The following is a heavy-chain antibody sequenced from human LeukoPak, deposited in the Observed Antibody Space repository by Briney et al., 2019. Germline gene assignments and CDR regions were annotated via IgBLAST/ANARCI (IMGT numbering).Heavy chain of an antibody. J-gene: IGHJ2*01. CDR3: TRDLGLRRMI. V-gene: IGHV3-48*04. CDR2: ISAGSGTV. Sequence: GGSLRLSCAASGLSLSSNNMHWVRQTPGGGLEWLSYISAGSGTVFSADSVKGRFTISRDNARESLSLQMNSLRVEDTAVYYCTRDLGLRRMIWGRGTVVSVRS. CDR1: GLSLSSNN. D-gene: IGHD6-25*01.